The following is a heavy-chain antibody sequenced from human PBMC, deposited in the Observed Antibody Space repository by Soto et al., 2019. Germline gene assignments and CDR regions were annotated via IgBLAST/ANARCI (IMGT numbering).Heavy chain of an antibody. CDR1: GGTFSSYA. J-gene: IGHJ6*02. D-gene: IGHD2-15*01. V-gene: IGHV1-69*01. Sequence: QVQLVQSGAEVKKPGSSVKVSCKASGGTFSSYAISWVRQAPGQGLEWMGGIIPIFGTANYAQKFQGRVTITADESTSTAYMELSSLRSEDMAVYYCASPRIVVDNFYYYYYGMDVWGQGTTVTVSS. CDR2: IIPIFGTA. CDR3: ASPRIVVDNFYYYYYGMDV.